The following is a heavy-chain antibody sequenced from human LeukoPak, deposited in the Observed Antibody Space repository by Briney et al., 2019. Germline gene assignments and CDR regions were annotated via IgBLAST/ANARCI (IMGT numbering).Heavy chain of an antibody. Sequence: ASVKVSCKASGYTFTSYGISCVRQAPGQGLEWMGWISAYNGNTNYAQKLQGRVTMTTDTSTSTAYMELRSLRSDDTAVYYCAREVVAENWFDPWGQGTLVTVSS. V-gene: IGHV1-18*01. CDR2: ISAYNGNT. CDR3: AREVVAENWFDP. D-gene: IGHD2-2*01. CDR1: GYTFTSYG. J-gene: IGHJ5*02.